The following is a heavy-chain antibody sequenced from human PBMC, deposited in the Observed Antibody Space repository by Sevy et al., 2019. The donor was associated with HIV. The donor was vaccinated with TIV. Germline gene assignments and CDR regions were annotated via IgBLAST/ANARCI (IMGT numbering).Heavy chain of an antibody. CDR3: ASRGRGGEDTALGY. V-gene: IGHV3-48*02. CDR1: GFTFSSYS. D-gene: IGHD5-18*01. Sequence: GGSLRLSCAASGFTFSSYSMNWVRQAPGKGLEWVSYISSSSSTIYYADSVKGRFTISRANARTSLYLQMNSLRDEDTAVYYCASRGRGGEDTALGYWGQGTLVTVSS. J-gene: IGHJ4*02. CDR2: ISSSSSTI.